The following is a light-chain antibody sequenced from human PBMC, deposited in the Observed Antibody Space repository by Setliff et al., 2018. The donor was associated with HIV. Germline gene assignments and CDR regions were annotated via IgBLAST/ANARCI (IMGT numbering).Light chain of an antibody. CDR2: EVK. Sequence: QSVLTQPASVSGSPGQAITISCTGNNSDIGTYDLVSWYQQHPGRAPKLTIFEVKRRPSGVSNRFSGSKSGNTASLTISGLQAEGEATYFCSSYTGSDTFDVFGTGTKV. V-gene: IGLV2-23*02. CDR1: NSDIGTYDL. CDR3: SSYTGSDTFDV. J-gene: IGLJ1*01.